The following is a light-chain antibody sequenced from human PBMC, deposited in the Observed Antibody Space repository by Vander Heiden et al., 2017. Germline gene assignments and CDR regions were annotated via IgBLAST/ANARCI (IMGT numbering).Light chain of an antibody. CDR1: QGISSW. Sequence: IQMTQSPSSVSASVGDRVTITSRGSQGISSWLAWYQQKPGKAPTLMLYASYSLQSGAASRFSGSGSGKDITLTISSRQPEAEATYYYQHANSFPFTFGPGTKVDIK. V-gene: IGKV1-12*01. J-gene: IGKJ3*01. CDR2: ASY. CDR3: QHANSFPFT.